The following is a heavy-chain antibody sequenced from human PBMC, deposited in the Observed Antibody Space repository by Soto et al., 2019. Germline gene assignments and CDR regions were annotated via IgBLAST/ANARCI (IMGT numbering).Heavy chain of an antibody. D-gene: IGHD3-22*01. CDR1: GYTFSAYY. CDR2: INPKSGGT. CDR3: ARGGTFAYDTSGYSVY. V-gene: IGHV1-2*02. J-gene: IGHJ4*02. Sequence: ASVKVSCKTSGYTFSAYYMHWVRQAPGQGLEWMGWINPKSGGTLYAQKFQGRVAMTRDTSISTAYMELSRLRSDDTAVYYCARGGTFAYDTSGYSVYWGQGTLVTVSS.